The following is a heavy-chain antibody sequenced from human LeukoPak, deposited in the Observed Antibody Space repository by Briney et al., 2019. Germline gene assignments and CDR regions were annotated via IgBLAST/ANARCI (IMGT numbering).Heavy chain of an antibody. Sequence: SETLSLTCAVYVGSFSGYYWSWIRQPPGEGLEWIGEINHSGSINYNPSLKSRVSISVVTSKNQFSLKLSSVTAADTAVYYCARQREGYFDLWGRGTRVTVSS. CDR3: ARQREGYFDL. CDR1: VGSFSGYY. CDR2: INHSGSI. V-gene: IGHV4-34*01. J-gene: IGHJ2*01.